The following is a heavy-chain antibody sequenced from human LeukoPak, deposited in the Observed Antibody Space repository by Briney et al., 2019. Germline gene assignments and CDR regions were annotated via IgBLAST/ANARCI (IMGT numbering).Heavy chain of an antibody. CDR1: GYTFTSYY. J-gene: IGHJ4*02. D-gene: IGHD1-26*01. Sequence: GASVKVSCKAPGYTFTSYYMHWVRQAPGQGLEWMGIINPSGGSTSYAQKFQGRVTMTRDTSTSTVYMELSSLRSEDTAVYYCARVSGSLGFDYWGQGTLVTVSS. CDR3: ARVSGSLGFDY. CDR2: INPSGGST. V-gene: IGHV1-46*01.